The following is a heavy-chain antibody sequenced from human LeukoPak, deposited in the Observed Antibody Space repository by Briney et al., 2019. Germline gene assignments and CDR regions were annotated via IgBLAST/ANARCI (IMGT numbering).Heavy chain of an antibody. Sequence: SETLSLTCAVYGGSFSGYYWSWIRQPPGKGLEWIGEINHSGSTYYNPSLKSRVTISVDTSKNQFSLKLSSVTAADTAVYYCARGTSQQLVDYWGQGTLVTVSS. D-gene: IGHD6-13*01. J-gene: IGHJ4*02. CDR3: ARGTSQQLVDY. CDR2: INHSGST. V-gene: IGHV4-34*09. CDR1: GGSFSGYY.